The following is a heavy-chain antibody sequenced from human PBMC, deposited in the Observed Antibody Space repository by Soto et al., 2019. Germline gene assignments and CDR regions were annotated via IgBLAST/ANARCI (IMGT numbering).Heavy chain of an antibody. Sequence: GASVKVSCKASGGTFSSYAISWVRQAPGQGLEWMGGIIPIFGTANYAQKFQGRVTITADESTSTAYMELSSLRSEDTAVYYCAREKRGGMVRGVIIGYYYYGMDVWGQGTTVTVSS. CDR2: IIPIFGTA. J-gene: IGHJ6*02. CDR1: GGTFSSYA. D-gene: IGHD3-10*01. V-gene: IGHV1-69*13. CDR3: AREKRGGMVRGVIIGYYYYGMDV.